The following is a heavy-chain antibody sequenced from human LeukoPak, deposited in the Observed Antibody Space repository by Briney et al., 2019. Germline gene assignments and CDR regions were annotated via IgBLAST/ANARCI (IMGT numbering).Heavy chain of an antibody. CDR3: ASQFWWAAVAGTTLDY. J-gene: IGHJ4*02. V-gene: IGHV3-7*05. CDR2: IKEDGSEK. Sequence: PGGSLRLSCIASGLTFSSYWMSWVRQAPGGGLEWVDNIKEDGSEKYYVDSVKGRFTISRDNAKISLYLQMNSLRAEDTAVYYCASQFWWAAVAGTTLDYWGQGTLVTVSS. D-gene: IGHD6-19*01. CDR1: GLTFSSYW.